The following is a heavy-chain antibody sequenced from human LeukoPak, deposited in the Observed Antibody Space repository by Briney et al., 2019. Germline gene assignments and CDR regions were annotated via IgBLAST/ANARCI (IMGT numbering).Heavy chain of an antibody. CDR2: VFYSGRT. J-gene: IGHJ4*02. CDR3: ARGRGLLGPFDF. Sequence: SETLSLTCTVSGGSISSYYWSWIRQPPGKGLEWIGYVFYSGRTDHNPSLKSRLTISVDTSKNQFSLKLSSVTAADTAVYYCARGRGLLGPFDFWGQGTLVTVSS. V-gene: IGHV4-59*01. D-gene: IGHD7-27*01. CDR1: GGSISSYY.